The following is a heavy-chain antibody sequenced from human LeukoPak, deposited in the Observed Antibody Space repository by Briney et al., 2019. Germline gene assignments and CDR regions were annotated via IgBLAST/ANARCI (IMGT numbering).Heavy chain of an antibody. CDR1: GFTFSSYG. J-gene: IGHJ4*02. CDR3: AKDRGDYYDI. Sequence: GXSLRLSCAASGFTFSSYGMHWVRQAPGKGLEWVAFIRYDGSNKYYADSVKGRFTISRDNSKNTLYLQMNSLRAEDTAVYYCAKDRGDYYDIWGQGTLVTVSS. V-gene: IGHV3-30*02. CDR2: IRYDGSNK. D-gene: IGHD3-22*01.